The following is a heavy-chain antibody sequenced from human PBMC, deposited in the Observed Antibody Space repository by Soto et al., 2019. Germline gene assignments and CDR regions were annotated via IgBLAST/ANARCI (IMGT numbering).Heavy chain of an antibody. CDR3: ATEDVAAWRFCQH. CDR1: GGSRSNYY. CDR2: LSYSGGT. J-gene: IGHJ1*01. D-gene: IGHD3-10*01. V-gene: IGHV4-59*01. Sequence: QVQLLESGPGLVKPSETLSLTCTVAGGSRSNYYWTSIRQPPGKGLEWIGYLSYSGGTYYHPSLKSRVTISLDTSKNHLSLKLSSVTAADTAVYYSATEDVAAWRFCQHWGQGTLVTVSS.